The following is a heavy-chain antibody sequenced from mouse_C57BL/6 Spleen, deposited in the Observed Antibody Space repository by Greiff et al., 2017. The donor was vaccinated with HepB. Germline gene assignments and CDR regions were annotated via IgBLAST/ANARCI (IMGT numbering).Heavy chain of an antibody. D-gene: IGHD3-2*02. J-gene: IGHJ2*01. CDR2: ISSGGSYT. Sequence: DVKLVESGGALVKPGGSLKLSCAASGFTFRSYGMSWVRQTPDKRLEWVATISSGGSYTYYPDSVKGRFTISRDNAKNTLYLQMSSLKSEDTAMYYCARHGAQAYFDYWGQGTTLTVSS. CDR3: ARHGAQAYFDY. CDR1: GFTFRSYG. V-gene: IGHV5-6*02.